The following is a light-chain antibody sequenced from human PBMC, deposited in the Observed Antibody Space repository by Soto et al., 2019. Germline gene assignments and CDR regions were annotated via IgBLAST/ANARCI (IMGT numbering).Light chain of an antibody. J-gene: IGKJ5*01. CDR2: DAS. CDR3: LQYDNLPPIT. CDR1: QDISNY. Sequence: DIQMTQSPSSLSASVGDRVTITCQASQDISNYLNWYQQKPGKAPKLLIYDASNLETGVPSRFSGTGSGTDFTFTISSLQPEDIATYYCLQYDNLPPITFGQGTRLEIK. V-gene: IGKV1-33*01.